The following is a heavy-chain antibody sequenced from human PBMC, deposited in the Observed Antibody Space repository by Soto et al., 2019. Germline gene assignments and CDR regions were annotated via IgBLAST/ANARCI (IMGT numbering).Heavy chain of an antibody. Sequence: QLQLQESGPGLVKPSETLSLTCTVSGGSISSSSYYWGWIRQPPGQGLEWIGSIYYSGSTYYNPSLKSRVTISVDTSKNQFSLKLSSVTAADTAVYYCASRPNSPTVAHYWGQGTLVTVSS. CDR3: ASRPNSPTVAHY. CDR2: IYYSGST. V-gene: IGHV4-39*01. CDR1: GGSISSSSYY. J-gene: IGHJ4*02. D-gene: IGHD4-17*01.